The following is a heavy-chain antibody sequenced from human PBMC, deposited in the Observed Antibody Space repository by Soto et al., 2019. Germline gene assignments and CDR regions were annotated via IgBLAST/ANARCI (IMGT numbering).Heavy chain of an antibody. V-gene: IGHV5-51*01. CDR3: ARHAPGSSSSFRAYYYYYYMDV. Sequence: GESLKISCKGSGYSFTSYWIGWVRQMPGKGLEWMGIIYPGDSDTRYSPSFQGQVTISADKSISTAYLQWSSLKASDTAMYYCARHAPGSSSSFRAYYYYYYMDVWGKGTTVTVSS. J-gene: IGHJ6*03. CDR2: IYPGDSDT. CDR1: GYSFTSYW. D-gene: IGHD6-6*01.